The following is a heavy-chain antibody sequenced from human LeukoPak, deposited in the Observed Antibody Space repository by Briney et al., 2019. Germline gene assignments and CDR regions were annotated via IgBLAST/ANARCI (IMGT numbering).Heavy chain of an antibody. D-gene: IGHD1-1*01. CDR1: GGSFSGYY. CDR3: ASLQHPYYFDC. V-gene: IGHV4-59*08. J-gene: IGHJ4*02. CDR2: IFFSGST. Sequence: PSQTLSLTCAVYGGSFSGYYWSWIRQPPGKGLEWIGYIFFSGSTNYNPSLKSRATISVDTSTNQFSLKLSSVTAADTAVYYCASLQHPYYFDCWGQGTLVTVSS.